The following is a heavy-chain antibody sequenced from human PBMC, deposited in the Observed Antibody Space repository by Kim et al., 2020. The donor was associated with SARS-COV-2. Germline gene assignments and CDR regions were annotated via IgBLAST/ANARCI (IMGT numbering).Heavy chain of an antibody. Sequence: SEKYYVDSGKGRFTISRDNAKNSLYLQMNSLRAEDTAVYYCVKGYSSASWGQGTLVTVSS. V-gene: IGHV3-7*01. CDR3: VKGYSSAS. D-gene: IGHD6-6*01. J-gene: IGHJ5*02. CDR2: SEK.